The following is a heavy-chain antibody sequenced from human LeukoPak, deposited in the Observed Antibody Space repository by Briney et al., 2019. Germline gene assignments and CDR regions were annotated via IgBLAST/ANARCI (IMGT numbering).Heavy chain of an antibody. D-gene: IGHD3-22*01. Sequence: GGSLRLSCAASGFTFSSYSMNWVRQAPGKGLEWVSSISTSSNYIYYADSVKGRFTISRDNAKNSLYLQMNSLRAEDTAVYYCARSTYYYDSGGYYYYFDYWGQGTLVTVSS. CDR3: ARSTYYYDSGGYYYYFDY. CDR2: ISTSSNYI. CDR1: GFTFSSYS. V-gene: IGHV3-21*01. J-gene: IGHJ4*02.